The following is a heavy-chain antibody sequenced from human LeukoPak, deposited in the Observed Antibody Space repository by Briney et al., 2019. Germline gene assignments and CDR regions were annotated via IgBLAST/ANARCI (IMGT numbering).Heavy chain of an antibody. V-gene: IGHV1-2*02. CDR3: ARVLFYSSGNKSNRVDY. Sequence: ASVKVSCKASGYTFTGYYMHWVRQPPGQGLEWMGWINPNSGGTNYAQKFQGRVTMTRDTSISTAYMELSRLRSGDTAVYYCARVLFYSSGNKSNRVDYWGQGTLVTVSS. J-gene: IGHJ4*02. CDR2: INPNSGGT. CDR1: GYTFTGYY. D-gene: IGHD6-19*01.